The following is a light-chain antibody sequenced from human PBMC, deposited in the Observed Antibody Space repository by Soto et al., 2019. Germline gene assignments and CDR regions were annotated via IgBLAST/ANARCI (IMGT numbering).Light chain of an antibody. V-gene: IGLV2-14*03. CDR2: DVS. CDR1: SNDVGGHNY. CDR3: CSYATSSTLFV. J-gene: IGLJ1*01. Sequence: QSVLTQPASVSGSPGQSITISCTGTSNDVGGHNYVSWYQQCPGKAPKLIIYDVSNRPSGVSNRFSCSKSGNTASLTISGLQAEYEAEYYCCSYATSSTLFVFGTGTKLTV.